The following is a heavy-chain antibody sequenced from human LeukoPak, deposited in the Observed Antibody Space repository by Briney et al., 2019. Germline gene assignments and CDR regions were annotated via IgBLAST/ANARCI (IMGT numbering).Heavy chain of an antibody. CDR1: GFTFSSYA. J-gene: IGHJ5*02. CDR2: ISGSSGST. V-gene: IGHV3-23*01. CDR3: AKDQDSNYVKWFDP. D-gene: IGHD4-11*01. Sequence: PGGSLRLSCAASGFTFSSYAMSWVRQAPGKGLEWVSGISGSSGSTYYADSVKGRFTISRDNSKNTLYLQMNSLRAEDTAIYYCAKDQDSNYVKWFDPWGQGSLVTVSP.